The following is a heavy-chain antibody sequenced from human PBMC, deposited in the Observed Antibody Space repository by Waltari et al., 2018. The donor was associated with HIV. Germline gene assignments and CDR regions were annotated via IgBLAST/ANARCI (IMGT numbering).Heavy chain of an antibody. D-gene: IGHD2-2*01. CDR3: ARGVPAATDWFDP. CDR2: IYISGST. J-gene: IGHJ5*02. CDR1: GGSISSGSYY. V-gene: IGHV4-61*02. Sequence: QVQLQESVPGLVKPSQTLSLTCTVSGGSISSGSYYWSWIRQPAGKGLEWIGRIYISGSTNYTPALKIRVTISVDTSKNHFSLKLSSVTAADTAVYYCARGVPAATDWFDPWGQGTLVTVSS.